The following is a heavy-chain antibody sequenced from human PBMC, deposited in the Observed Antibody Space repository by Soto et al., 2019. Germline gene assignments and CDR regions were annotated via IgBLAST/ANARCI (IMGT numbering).Heavy chain of an antibody. CDR3: VNDLALSRKSSSSYYYGRDG. Sequence: PGGSLRLSCAASGFTFSSYAMSWVRQAPGKGLEWVSAISGSGGSTYYADSVKGRFTISRDNSKNTLYLPMNSLRAEDTAVYYCVNDLALSRKSSSSYYYGRDGWGKGSRCTAAS. CDR2: ISGSGGST. D-gene: IGHD6-6*01. J-gene: IGHJ6*01. V-gene: IGHV3-23*01. CDR1: GFTFSSYA.